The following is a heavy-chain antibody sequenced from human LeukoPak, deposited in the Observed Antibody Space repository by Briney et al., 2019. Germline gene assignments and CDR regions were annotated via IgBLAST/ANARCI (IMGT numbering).Heavy chain of an antibody. CDR3: VKGRRNGYNTVDY. D-gene: IGHD5-24*01. CDR2: ISSNGGST. J-gene: IGHJ4*02. CDR1: GFTFSRHA. V-gene: IGHV3-64D*06. Sequence: GGSLRLSCSASGFTFSRHAMHWVRQAPGKGLEYVSAISSNGGSTYYADSVKGRFTISRDNSKNTLYLQMSSLRAEDTAVYYCVKGRRNGYNTVDYWGQGTLVTVSS.